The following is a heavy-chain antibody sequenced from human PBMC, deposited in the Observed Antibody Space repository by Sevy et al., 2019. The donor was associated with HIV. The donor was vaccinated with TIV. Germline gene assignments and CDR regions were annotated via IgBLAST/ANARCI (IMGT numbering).Heavy chain of an antibody. CDR1: GFTFSSYA. V-gene: IGHV3-23*01. J-gene: IGHJ3*02. CDR2: IFCSGGGT. CDR3: AGGRYDSSGSFDAFDI. D-gene: IGHD3-22*01. Sequence: GGSLRLSCAASGFTFSSYAMNWVRQAPGKGLEWVSTIFCSGGGTYYADSVKGRFTISRDNSKNTLYLQMNSLRAEDTAVYYCAGGRYDSSGSFDAFDIWGQGTMVTVSS.